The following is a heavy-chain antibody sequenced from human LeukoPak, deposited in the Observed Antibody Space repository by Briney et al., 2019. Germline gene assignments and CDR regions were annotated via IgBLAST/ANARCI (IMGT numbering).Heavy chain of an antibody. Sequence: SETLSLTCAVYGGSFSGYYWGWIRQPPGKGLEWIGSNYYSGSTYYNPSLKSRVTISVDTSKNQFSLKLSSVTAADTAVYYCARHNREYYYDSSGPNWFDPWGQGTLVTVSS. CDR3: ARHNREYYYDSSGPNWFDP. J-gene: IGHJ5*02. CDR1: GGSFSGYY. V-gene: IGHV4-39*01. CDR2: NYYSGST. D-gene: IGHD3-22*01.